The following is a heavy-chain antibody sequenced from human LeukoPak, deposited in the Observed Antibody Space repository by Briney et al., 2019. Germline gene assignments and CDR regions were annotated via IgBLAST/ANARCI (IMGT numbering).Heavy chain of an antibody. J-gene: IGHJ4*02. CDR3: AKEGGCSSTSCYPVY. D-gene: IGHD2-2*01. CDR1: GFTFSSYG. Sequence: PGGSLRLSCAASGFTFSSYGMHWVRQAPGKGLEWVAFIRYDGSNKYYADSVKGRFTISRDNSKNTLYLKMNSLRAEGTAVYYCAKEGGCSSTSCYPVYWGQGTLVTVSS. CDR2: IRYDGSNK. V-gene: IGHV3-30*02.